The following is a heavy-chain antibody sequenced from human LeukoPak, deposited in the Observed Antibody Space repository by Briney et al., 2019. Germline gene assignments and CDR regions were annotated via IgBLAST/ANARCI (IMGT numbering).Heavy chain of an antibody. V-gene: IGHV3-33*01. CDR1: GFIFSSFG. J-gene: IGHJ5*02. CDR3: ARARDNYDNSGFSALDL. CDR2: LWYDETNK. D-gene: IGHD3-22*01. Sequence: PGRSLRLSCAASGFIFSSFGMHWIRPAPGKGLEWVASLWYDETNKYYAYSVKGRFTISRDNFKNTLNLQMDSLRAEDTAIYYCARARDNYDNSGFSALDLWGQGTLVSVSS.